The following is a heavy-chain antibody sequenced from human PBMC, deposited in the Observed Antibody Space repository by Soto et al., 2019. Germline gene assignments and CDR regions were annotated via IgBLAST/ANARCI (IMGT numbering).Heavy chain of an antibody. J-gene: IGHJ4*02. V-gene: IGHV2-5*02. CDR2: IFWDDDK. CDR3: AHRGVGVMFNY. Sequence: QITLKESGPTLVKATQTLTLTCTLSGFSLTTNGVGVGWLRQPPGKAPEWLALIFWDDDKRYSPSLNTRLTITKDTSKNQVVLTVTNVDPMDTATYFCAHRGVGVMFNYWGEGTLVTVSS. D-gene: IGHD1-26*01. CDR1: GFSLTTNGVG.